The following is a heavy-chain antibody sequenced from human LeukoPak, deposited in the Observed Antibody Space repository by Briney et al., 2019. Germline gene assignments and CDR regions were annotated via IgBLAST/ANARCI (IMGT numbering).Heavy chain of an antibody. CDR1: GLTFSKSD. Sequence: PWGSLRLSCAASGLTFSKSDMHWVRQAPGQGLEWVALISYDGSNKYYADSVKGRFAISRDNSKNTLYLQMNNLKTEDTAVYYCARGISATTSRLDYWGQGTLVTVSS. CDR2: ISYDGSNK. J-gene: IGHJ4*02. D-gene: IGHD1/OR15-1a*01. CDR3: ARGISATTSRLDY. V-gene: IGHV3-30*09.